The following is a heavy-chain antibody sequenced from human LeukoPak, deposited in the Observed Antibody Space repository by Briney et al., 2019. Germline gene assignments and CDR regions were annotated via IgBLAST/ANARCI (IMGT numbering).Heavy chain of an antibody. Sequence: GGSLRLSCAASGSTFSSYAMHWVRQAPGKGLEWVAVISYDGSNKYYADSVKGRFTISRDNSKNTLYLQMNSLRAEDTAVYYCARDPYSSSPFFDYWGQGTLVTVSS. D-gene: IGHD6-6*01. CDR1: GSTFSSYA. CDR3: ARDPYSSSPFFDY. J-gene: IGHJ4*02. V-gene: IGHV3-30-3*01. CDR2: ISYDGSNK.